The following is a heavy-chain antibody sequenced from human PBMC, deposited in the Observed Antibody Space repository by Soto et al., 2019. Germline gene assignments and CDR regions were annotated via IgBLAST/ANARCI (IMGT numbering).Heavy chain of an antibody. D-gene: IGHD6-19*01. Sequence: EVQLVETGGGLIQPGGSLRLSCAASGFNVSNHYMSWVRQAPGKGLEWVSLIYSGGGAYYADSVQGRFTISRDNSKNTLYFQMNSLRADDTAVYYCASVVAGIHYWGQGTLVTVSS. J-gene: IGHJ4*02. V-gene: IGHV3-53*02. CDR1: GFNVSNHY. CDR2: IYSGGGA. CDR3: ASVVAGIHY.